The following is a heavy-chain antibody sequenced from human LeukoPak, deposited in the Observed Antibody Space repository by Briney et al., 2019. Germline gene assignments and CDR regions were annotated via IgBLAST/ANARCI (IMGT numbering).Heavy chain of an antibody. D-gene: IGHD3-3*01. J-gene: IGHJ6*03. CDR1: GGSFSSGDYS. CDR2: LFSSGTT. Sequence: PSETLSLTCTVSGGSFSSGDYSWNWIRQPAGQGLEWIGRLFSSGTTNYNPSLKSRVTMSVDTSKNQFSLKLSSVTAADTAVYYCARDIREGPDFWSEDGVYYYYMDVWGKGTTVTVSS. CDR3: ARDIREGPDFWSEDGVYYYYMDV. V-gene: IGHV4-61*02.